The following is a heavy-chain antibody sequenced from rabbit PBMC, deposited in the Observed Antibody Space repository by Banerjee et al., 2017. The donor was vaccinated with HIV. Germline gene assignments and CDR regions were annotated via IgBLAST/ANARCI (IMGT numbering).Heavy chain of an antibody. Sequence: QEQLEESGGDLVKPGASLTLTCTASGFTLSSYFMCWVRQAPGKGLEWIACIYNGDGNTYYANWAKGRFTISKTSSTTVTLQMTSLTAADTATYFCARAQSGAISYGFDLWGPGTLVTVS. CDR2: IYNGDGNT. J-gene: IGHJ4*01. V-gene: IGHV1S45*01. CDR1: GFTLSSYF. D-gene: IGHD6-1*01. CDR3: ARAQSGAISYGFDL.